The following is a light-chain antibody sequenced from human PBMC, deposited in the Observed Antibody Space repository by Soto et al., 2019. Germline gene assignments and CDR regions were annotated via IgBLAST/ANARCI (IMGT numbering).Light chain of an antibody. J-gene: IGLJ2*01. CDR3: LLSYSGGRYVV. Sequence: QAVMTQEPSLTVSPGGTVTLTCGSSTGPVTSSHYPYWFQQRPGQAPRTLIYDTSNKHSWTPARFSGSLLGGKGALTLSGAQPEDEADYYCLLSYSGGRYVVFGGGTQLTVL. CDR2: DTS. CDR1: TGPVTSSHY. V-gene: IGLV7-46*01.